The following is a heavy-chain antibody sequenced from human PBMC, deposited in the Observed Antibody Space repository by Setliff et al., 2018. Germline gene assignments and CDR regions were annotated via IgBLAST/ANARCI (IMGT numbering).Heavy chain of an antibody. CDR3: ATFRGYTYGYDY. CDR2: ISGYNGNT. Sequence: ASVKVSCKASGFTFKTYSFSWIRQAPGQGLEWVGWISGYNGNTIYAQNFQGRVTMTTDASTNTAYMELRSLGSDDTAVYYCATFRGYTYGYDYRGQGTLVTVSS. V-gene: IGHV1-18*01. CDR1: GFTFKTYS. J-gene: IGHJ4*02. D-gene: IGHD5-18*01.